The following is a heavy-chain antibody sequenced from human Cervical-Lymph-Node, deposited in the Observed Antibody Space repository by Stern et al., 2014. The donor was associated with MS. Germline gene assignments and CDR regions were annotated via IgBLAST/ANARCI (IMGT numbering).Heavy chain of an antibody. D-gene: IGHD6-19*01. V-gene: IGHV1-24*01. J-gene: IGHJ4*02. Sequence: VQLVESGAEVKKPGASVKVSCKVSGYTLTEFSMHWVRQAPGKGLEWMGGFAPEDDETIYAQKFQGRVTMTEDTSTDTAYMELSSLRSEDTAVYYCATGLVVAVAGTRDYWGQGTLVTVSS. CDR1: GYTLTEFS. CDR2: FAPEDDET. CDR3: ATGLVVAVAGTRDY.